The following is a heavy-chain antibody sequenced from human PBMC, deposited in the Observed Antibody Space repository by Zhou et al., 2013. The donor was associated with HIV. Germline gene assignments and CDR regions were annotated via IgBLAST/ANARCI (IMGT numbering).Heavy chain of an antibody. CDR2: MNPNSGNT. V-gene: IGHV1-8*01. CDR3: ARGPHRIAAASGSSWFDP. D-gene: IGHD6-13*01. J-gene: IGHJ5*02. Sequence: QVQLVQSGAEVKKPGSSVKVSCKTSGGTFSSHAISWVRQAPGQGLEWMGWMNPNSGNTGYAQKFQGRVTITRNTSISTAYMELSSLRSEDTAVYYCARGPHRIAAASGSSWFDPWGQGTRVTVSS. CDR1: GGTFSSHA.